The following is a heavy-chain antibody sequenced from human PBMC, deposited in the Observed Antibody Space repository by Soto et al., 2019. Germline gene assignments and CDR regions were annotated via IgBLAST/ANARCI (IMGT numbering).Heavy chain of an antibody. CDR1: GVSFSGYY. V-gene: IGHV4-34*01. CDR2: INHSGST. CDR3: ARGLVRYFGRAFDI. J-gene: IGHJ3*02. D-gene: IGHD3-9*01. Sequence: QVQLQQWGAGLLKPSETLSLTCAVYGVSFSGYYWSWIRHPPGKVLEWIGEINHSGSTNDNPSLKSRGTLSVDTSKNQFSLKLSSVTAAETAVYYFARGLVRYFGRAFDIWGQGTMVTVSS.